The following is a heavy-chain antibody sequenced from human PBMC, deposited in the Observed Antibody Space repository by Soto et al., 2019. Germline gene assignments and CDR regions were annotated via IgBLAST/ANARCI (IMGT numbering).Heavy chain of an antibody. D-gene: IGHD1-20*01. CDR1: GFAFSSYA. Sequence: EVQLLESGGGLVQPGGSLRLSCAASGFAFSSYAMSWVRQAPGKGLEWVSAISGSGGSTYYADSVKGRFTISRDNSKNTLYLQMNSLRAEDTAVYYCAKANIWNDAYFDYWGQGTLVTVSS. CDR3: AKANIWNDAYFDY. CDR2: ISGSGGST. V-gene: IGHV3-23*01. J-gene: IGHJ4*02.